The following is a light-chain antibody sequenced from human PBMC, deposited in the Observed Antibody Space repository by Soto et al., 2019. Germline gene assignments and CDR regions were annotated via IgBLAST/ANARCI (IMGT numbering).Light chain of an antibody. J-gene: IGLJ3*02. Sequence: QSVLTQPASVSGSPGQSITISCTGTSSDVVNDLLVSWYQQQPGKAPKLMIYEGTKRPAGVSDRFSGSKSGNTASLTISGLQAEDEADYYCSSYAGSNNLVFGGGTKLTAL. CDR1: SSDVVNDLL. V-gene: IGLV2-23*01. CDR3: SSYAGSNNLV. CDR2: EGT.